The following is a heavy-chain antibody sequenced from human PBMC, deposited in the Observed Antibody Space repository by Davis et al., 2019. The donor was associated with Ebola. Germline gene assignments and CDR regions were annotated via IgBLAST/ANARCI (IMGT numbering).Heavy chain of an antibody. CDR2: LHSVSGI. CDR3: ATRGP. CDR1: GFTFSNAW. V-gene: IGHV3-53*01. D-gene: IGHD3-10*01. Sequence: GGSLRLSFAASGFTFSNAWMNWARQAPGKGLEWLSMLHSVSGIFYADSVRGRFTISADTSKNTLYLQMNSLRVDDTAVYYCATRGPWGQGTLVTVSS. J-gene: IGHJ5*02.